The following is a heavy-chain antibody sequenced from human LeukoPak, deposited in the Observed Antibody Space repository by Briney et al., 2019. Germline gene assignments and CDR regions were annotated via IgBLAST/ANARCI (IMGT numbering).Heavy chain of an antibody. V-gene: IGHV4-59*01. CDR2: IYYSGST. J-gene: IGHJ4*02. CDR3: ARDGGDGSYFDN. CDR1: GGSFSTYY. Sequence: SETLSFTCTVSGGSFSTYYWSWIRQPPGKGLEWIGYIYYSGSTNYNPSLKSRVTISVDTSKNQFSLKLSSVTAADTAVYYCARDGGDGSYFDNWGQGTLVTVSS. D-gene: IGHD2-15*01.